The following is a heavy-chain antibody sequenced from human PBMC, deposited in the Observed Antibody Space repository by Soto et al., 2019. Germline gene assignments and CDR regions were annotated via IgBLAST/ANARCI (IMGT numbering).Heavy chain of an antibody. D-gene: IGHD3-10*01. CDR3: AKGTSGDYYGSGSYYKYYYYGMDV. J-gene: IGHJ6*02. Sequence: GGSLRLSCAASGFTFDDYTMHWVRQAPGKGLEWVSLISWDGGSTYYADSVKGRFTISRDNSNNSLYLQMTSLRTEDTALAYCAKGTSGDYYGSGSYYKYYYYGMDVWGQGTTVTVSS. CDR2: ISWDGGST. CDR1: GFTFDDYT. V-gene: IGHV3-43*01.